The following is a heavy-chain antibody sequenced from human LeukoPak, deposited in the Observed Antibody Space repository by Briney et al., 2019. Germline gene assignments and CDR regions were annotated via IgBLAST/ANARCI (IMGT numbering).Heavy chain of an antibody. J-gene: IGHJ4*02. CDR1: GFIFSSYA. Sequence: GGSLRLSCAASGFIFSSYAMSWVHQAPGKGLEWVSSVSGGGGSTYYADSVRGRFTISRDNSKSTLFLQMNSLRAEDTAVYYCAKSSYYDSSGYYREYYFDYWGQGTLVTVSS. V-gene: IGHV3-23*01. CDR3: AKSSYYDSSGYYREYYFDY. D-gene: IGHD3-22*01. CDR2: VSGGGGST.